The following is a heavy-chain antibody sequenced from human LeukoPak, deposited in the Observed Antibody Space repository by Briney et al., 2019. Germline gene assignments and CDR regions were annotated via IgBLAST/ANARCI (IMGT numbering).Heavy chain of an antibody. Sequence: PSQTLSLTCSVSGGSVTSGPNYWNWIRRAAGKGLEWIGRTQTSGRVNYNPSLKSRVTVYLDTPKNLVSLQLTSVTAADTAVYYCTRDRGNGDYGDYFDSWGQGTQVTVSS. V-gene: IGHV4-61*02. D-gene: IGHD4-17*01. CDR1: GGSVTSGPNY. CDR3: TRDRGNGDYGDYFDS. CDR2: TQTSGRV. J-gene: IGHJ4*02.